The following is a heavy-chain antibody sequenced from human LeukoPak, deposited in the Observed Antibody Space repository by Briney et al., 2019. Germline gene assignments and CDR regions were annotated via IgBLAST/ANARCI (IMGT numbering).Heavy chain of an antibody. CDR3: ARARVRGVSFFAY. V-gene: IGHV3-30*01. J-gene: IGHJ4*02. CDR2: IPYDGSNE. D-gene: IGHD2-21*01. CDR1: GFAFSTYA. Sequence: GRSLRLSCAASGFAFSTYAMHWVRQAPGEGQEWGSEIPYDGSNEYYPDSVKGRLNISRGKPKHALYLQINSLTPEDSAVYYCARARVRGVSFFAYWGQGTRVTVSS.